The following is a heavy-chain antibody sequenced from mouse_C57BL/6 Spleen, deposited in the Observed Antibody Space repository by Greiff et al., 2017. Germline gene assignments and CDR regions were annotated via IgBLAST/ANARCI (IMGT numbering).Heavy chain of an antibody. CDR1: GFSFNTYA. Sequence: EVQLVEPGGGLVQPKGSLKLSCAASGFSFNTYAMNWVRQAPGQGLEWVARIRSNSNNYATYYAVSVKDRYTFSRDDSESMRYLRMNNVKTEDTAMDYGGSHALDYWGQGTTLTVSS. J-gene: IGHJ2*01. CDR3: GSHALDY. V-gene: IGHV10-1*01. CDR2: IRSNSNNYAT.